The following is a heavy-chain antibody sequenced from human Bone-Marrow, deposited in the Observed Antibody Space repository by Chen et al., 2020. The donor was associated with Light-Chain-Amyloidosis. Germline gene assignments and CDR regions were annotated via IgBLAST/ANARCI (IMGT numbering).Heavy chain of an antibody. J-gene: IGHJ4*02. CDR2: IYPDDSDA. CDR3: ARRRDGYNLDY. D-gene: IGHD5-12*01. CDR1: ECSVPNDW. Sequence: EVQLEQAGPEVKEPVASRQISCKGSECSVPNDWIGWVRQTPGQGLEWMVVIYPDDSDARYSPSFEGQVTISADKSISTASLQWRSLKASDTAMYYCARRRDGYNLDYWGQGTLVTVSS. V-gene: IGHV5-51*01.